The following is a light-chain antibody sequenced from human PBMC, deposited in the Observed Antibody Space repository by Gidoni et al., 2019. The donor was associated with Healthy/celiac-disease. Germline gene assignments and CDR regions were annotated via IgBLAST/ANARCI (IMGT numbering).Light chain of an antibody. CDR1: SSNIGSNT. CDR2: SNN. Sequence: QSVLTQPPSASGTPGQGVTISCSGSSSNIGSNTVHWYQQLPGTAPKLLIYSNNQRPSGVPDRFSGSKSGTSASLAISGLQSEDEADYHCAAWDDSLNGRVFGGGTKLTVL. J-gene: IGLJ3*02. V-gene: IGLV1-44*01. CDR3: AAWDDSLNGRV.